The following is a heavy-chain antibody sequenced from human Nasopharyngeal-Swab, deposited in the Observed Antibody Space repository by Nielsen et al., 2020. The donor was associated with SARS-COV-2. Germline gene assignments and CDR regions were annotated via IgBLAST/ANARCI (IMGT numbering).Heavy chain of an antibody. D-gene: IGHD3-3*01. CDR1: GGTFSSYA. CDR3: ARGGGPVTPFGVGPSYYYYNMDV. J-gene: IGHJ6*03. CDR2: IIPIFGTA. V-gene: IGHV1-69*06. Sequence: SVKVSCKASGGTFSSYAISWVRQAPGQGLEWMGGIIPIFGTANYAQKFQGRVTITADKSTSTAYMELSSLTSEDTAVYYCARGGGPVTPFGVGPSYYYYNMDVWGKGTTVTVSS.